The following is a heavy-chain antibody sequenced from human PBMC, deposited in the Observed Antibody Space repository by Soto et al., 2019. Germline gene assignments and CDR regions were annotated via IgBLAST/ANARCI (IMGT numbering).Heavy chain of an antibody. V-gene: IGHV1-18*04. J-gene: IGHJ5*02. D-gene: IGHD5-12*01. Sequence: QIQLVQSGAEVKKPGASVSVSCKASGYAFSNYGISWIRQAPGLGLEWMGWISPYNGNTDYAQSLQGRVTMTTDTSTNTAYMELRSLTSDDTAVYYCATSYDSGFDPWGQGTRVTVSS. CDR3: ATSYDSGFDP. CDR1: GYAFSNYG. CDR2: ISPYNGNT.